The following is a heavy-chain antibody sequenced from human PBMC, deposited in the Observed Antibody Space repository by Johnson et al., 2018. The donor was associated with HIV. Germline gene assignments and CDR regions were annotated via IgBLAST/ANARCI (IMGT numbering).Heavy chain of an antibody. J-gene: IGHJ3*01. V-gene: IGHV3-30-3*01. CDR1: GFTFSSYA. Sequence: QVQLVESGGGLVQPGGSLRLACAASGFTFSSYAMHWVRQAPGKGLEWVAVISYAGSNKYYADSVKGRFTISRDNSKNTLYLQMNSLRGGATAVYYCARDLGLPENAFDLWGRGTMVTVS. D-gene: IGHD4-11*01. CDR3: ARDLGLPENAFDL. CDR2: ISYAGSNK.